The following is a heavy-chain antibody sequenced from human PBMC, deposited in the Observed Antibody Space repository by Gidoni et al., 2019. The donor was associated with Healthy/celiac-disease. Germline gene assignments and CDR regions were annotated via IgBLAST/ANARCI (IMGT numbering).Heavy chain of an antibody. CDR2: IIPIFGTA. J-gene: IGHJ3*02. CDR1: GGTFSSYA. Sequence: QVQLVQSGAEVKKPGSSVKVSCKASGGTFSSYAISWVRQAPGQGLEWMGGIIPIFGTANYAQKFQGRVTITADESTSTAYMELSSLRSEDTAVYYCARDNDYVWGSYRYTGQATDAFDIWGQGTMVTVSS. D-gene: IGHD3-16*02. CDR3: ARDNDYVWGSYRYTGQATDAFDI. V-gene: IGHV1-69*01.